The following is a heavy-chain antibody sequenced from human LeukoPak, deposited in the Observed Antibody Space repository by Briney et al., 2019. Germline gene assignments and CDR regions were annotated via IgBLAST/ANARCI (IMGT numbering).Heavy chain of an antibody. CDR1: GFTFSSYG. V-gene: IGHV3-30*18. D-gene: IGHD2-8*02. CDR3: AKDPGLGY. Sequence: GRSLRLSCAASGFTFSSYGMHWVRQAPGKGLGWVAVISYDGSNKYYADSVKGRFTISRDNAKNSLYLQMNSLRAEDTALYYCAKDPGLGYWGQGTLVTVSS. J-gene: IGHJ4*02. CDR2: ISYDGSNK.